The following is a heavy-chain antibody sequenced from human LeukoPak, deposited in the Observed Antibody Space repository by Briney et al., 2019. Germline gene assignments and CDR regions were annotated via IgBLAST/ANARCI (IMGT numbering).Heavy chain of an antibody. V-gene: IGHV3-23*01. J-gene: IGHJ4*02. CDR2: ISGSGGST. Sequence: GGSLRLSCAASGFTFSSYAMSWVRQAPGKGLEWVSAISGSGGSTYYADSVKGRFTISRDNSKNTLYLQMNSLRAEDTAVYYCATTIRYYRGLFDYWGQGTLVTVSS. D-gene: IGHD1-14*01. CDR1: GFTFSSYA. CDR3: ATTIRYYRGLFDY.